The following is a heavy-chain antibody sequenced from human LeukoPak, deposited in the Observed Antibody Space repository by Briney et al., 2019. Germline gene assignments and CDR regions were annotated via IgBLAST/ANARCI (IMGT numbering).Heavy chain of an antibody. CDR3: ARDYLPATYYFDY. V-gene: IGHV1-3*01. J-gene: IGHJ4*02. CDR2: INAGNGNT. CDR1: GYTFTSYA. D-gene: IGHD2-2*01. Sequence: WASVKVSCKASGYTFTSYAMHWVRQAPGQRLEWMGWINAGNGNTKYSQKFQGRVTITRDTSASTAYMELSSLRSEDTAVYYCARDYLPATYYFDYWGLGTLVTVSS.